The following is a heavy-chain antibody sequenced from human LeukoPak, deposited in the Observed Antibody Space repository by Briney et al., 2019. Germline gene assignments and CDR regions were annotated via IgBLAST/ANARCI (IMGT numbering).Heavy chain of an antibody. CDR1: GFTFSDYY. V-gene: IGHV3-11*04. CDR3: ARGIYTSSPRNPKNFFDY. J-gene: IGHJ4*02. D-gene: IGHD2-2*02. Sequence: GGSLRLSCAASGFTFSDYYMSWIRQAPGKGLEWVSYISSSGNTIYYADSMKGRFTISRDNAKNSLYLQMNSLRAEDTAVYFCARGIYTSSPRNPKNFFDYWGQGTLVTVS. CDR2: ISSSGNTI.